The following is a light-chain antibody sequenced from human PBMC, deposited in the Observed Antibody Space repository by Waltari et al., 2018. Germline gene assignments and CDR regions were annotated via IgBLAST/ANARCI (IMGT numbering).Light chain of an antibody. CDR1: GSNIATNY. V-gene: IGLV1-47*01. Sequence: QSVLTQPPSASGTPGQRVTISCSGSGSNIATNYVYWYQQLPGAAPKLLIHKSNQRPSGVPDRYSGSKSGTSASLVISGLRSEDEADYYCAACDESLSGQVFGGGTKLTVL. CDR3: AACDESLSGQV. CDR2: KSN. J-gene: IGLJ3*02.